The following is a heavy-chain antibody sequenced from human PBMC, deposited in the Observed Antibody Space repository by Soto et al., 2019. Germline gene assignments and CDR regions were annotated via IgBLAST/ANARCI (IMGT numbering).Heavy chain of an antibody. D-gene: IGHD3-9*01. Sequence: QVHLVQSGAEAKKPGASVKVSCKASGNSFTSSNIHWVRQAPGQSLEWMGRINAGDGQTTHSQKFQGRFAITKDTSATTAYMELSSLTSEDTAVYYCGSQELDMLMGHYNLDSWGQGTLVTVSS. CDR1: GNSFTSSN. J-gene: IGHJ4*02. V-gene: IGHV1-3*01. CDR3: GSQELDMLMGHYNLDS. CDR2: INAGDGQT.